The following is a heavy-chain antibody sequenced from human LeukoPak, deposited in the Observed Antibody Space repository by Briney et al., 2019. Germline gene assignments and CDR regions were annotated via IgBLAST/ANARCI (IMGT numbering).Heavy chain of an antibody. D-gene: IGHD2-8*01. CDR2: ISGYNANT. CDR3: ARDDCTNGVCYWVY. J-gene: IGHJ4*02. V-gene: IGHV1-18*01. CDR1: GYTFTSYG. Sequence: ASVKVSCKASGYTFTSYGISWVRQAPGQGLEWMGWISGYNANTKYEQQLQGRVTMTTDTSTSTAYMELRSLRSDDTAVYYCARDDCTNGVCYWVYWGQGTLVTVSS.